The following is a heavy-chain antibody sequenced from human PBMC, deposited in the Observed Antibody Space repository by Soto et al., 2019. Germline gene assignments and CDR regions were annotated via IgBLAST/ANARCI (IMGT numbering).Heavy chain of an antibody. J-gene: IGHJ4*02. Sequence: LRLSCAASGFPFSDNSMKWVRQAPGKGLEWVSSISSTSTYIFYADSVKGRFNISRDNAKNSLYLQMNSLRGEDTAVYYCGRKREGREGDCWGQANLLTISS. CDR3: GRKREGREGDC. CDR2: ISSTSTYI. CDR1: GFPFSDNS. V-gene: IGHV3-21*01. D-gene: IGHD1-26*01.